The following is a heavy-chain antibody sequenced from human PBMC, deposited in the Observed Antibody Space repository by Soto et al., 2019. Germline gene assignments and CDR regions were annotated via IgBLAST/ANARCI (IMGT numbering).Heavy chain of an antibody. J-gene: IGHJ4*02. CDR3: ARAGRGYSGYDSLYYFDY. CDR1: GYTLTSYW. D-gene: IGHD5-12*01. V-gene: IGHV5-51*01. Sequence: GEALKISCKGFGYTLTSYWIGGVRQMPGKGLEWVGVIYPADSDTRYSPSFQGQVTISADKSISTAYLQWSSLKASDTAMYYCARAGRGYSGYDSLYYFDYWGQGTLVTVSS. CDR2: IYPADSDT.